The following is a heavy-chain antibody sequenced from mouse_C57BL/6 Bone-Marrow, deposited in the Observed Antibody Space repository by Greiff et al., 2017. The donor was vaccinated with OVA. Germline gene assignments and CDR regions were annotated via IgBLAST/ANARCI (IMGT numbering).Heavy chain of an antibody. CDR2: INPGSGGT. J-gene: IGHJ3*01. CDR3: AREAPYYGSSFAWFAY. CDR1: GYAFTNYL. V-gene: IGHV1-54*01. Sequence: VQLQQSGAELVRPGTSVKVSCKASGYAFTNYLIEWVKQRPGQGLEWIGVINPGSGGTNYNEKFKGKATLTADKSSSTAYMQLSSLTSEDSAVYFCAREAPYYGSSFAWFAYWGQGTLVTVSA. D-gene: IGHD1-1*01.